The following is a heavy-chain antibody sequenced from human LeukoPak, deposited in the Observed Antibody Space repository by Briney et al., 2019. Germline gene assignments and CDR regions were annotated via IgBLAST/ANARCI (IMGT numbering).Heavy chain of an antibody. J-gene: IGHJ4*02. D-gene: IGHD3-3*02. CDR1: GSTFSSYA. V-gene: IGHV1-69*04. CDR3: ARGGIGLGY. CDR2: LIPIADVA. Sequence: PSVTLSFKCSGSTFSSYAYNWVRQAPGQRPERMGRLIPIADVANYAPKFQNRVTMTADTATSTAYMELTSLRSEDTDVYYSARGGIGLGYRGQGTLVTVAS.